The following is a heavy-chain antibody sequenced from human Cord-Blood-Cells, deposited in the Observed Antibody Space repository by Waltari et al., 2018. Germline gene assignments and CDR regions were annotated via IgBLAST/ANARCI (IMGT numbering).Heavy chain of an antibody. Sequence: QVQLQESGPGLVKPSGTLSLTCAVSGGSISSSNWWSWVRQPPGKGLEWVGEIYHSGSTNYNPSLKSRVTISVDKSKNQFSLKLSSVTAADTAVYYCARGFGYYYGSGSYLGAFDIWGQGTMVTVSS. V-gene: IGHV4-4*02. D-gene: IGHD3-10*01. CDR3: ARGFGYYYGSGSYLGAFDI. CDR2: IYHSGST. CDR1: GGSISSSNW. J-gene: IGHJ3*02.